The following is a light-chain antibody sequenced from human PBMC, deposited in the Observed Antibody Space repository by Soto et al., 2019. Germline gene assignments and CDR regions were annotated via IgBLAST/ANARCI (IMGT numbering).Light chain of an antibody. CDR3: SGYTSRDTLV. J-gene: IGLJ2*01. CDR2: DVN. V-gene: IGLV2-14*03. CDR1: SNDVGRSNY. Sequence: QSALTQPAFVSGSPGQSITISCTGTSNDVGRSNYVSWYQHHPNNTPKLIIYDVNNRPSGVSDRFSGSKSGTTASLTISGIQAEDEDDYYCSGYTSRDTLVFGGGTKVTFL.